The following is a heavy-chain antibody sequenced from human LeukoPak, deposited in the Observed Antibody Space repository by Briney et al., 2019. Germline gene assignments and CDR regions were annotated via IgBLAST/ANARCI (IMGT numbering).Heavy chain of an antibody. D-gene: IGHD3-22*01. V-gene: IGHV1-46*01. CDR1: GYTFTGYY. J-gene: IGHJ5*02. CDR3: ARAYYYDSSGYLHWFDP. CDR2: INPSGGST. Sequence: ASVKVSCKASGYTFTGYYMHWVRQAPGQGLEWMGIINPSGGSTSYAQKFQGRVTMTRDTSTSTVYMELSSLRSEDTAVYYCARAYYYDSSGYLHWFDPWGQGTLVTVSS.